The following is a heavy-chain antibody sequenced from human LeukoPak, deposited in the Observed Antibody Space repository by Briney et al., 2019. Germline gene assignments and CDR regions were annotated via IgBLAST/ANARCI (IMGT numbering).Heavy chain of an antibody. J-gene: IGHJ3*02. CDR2: ISSSSSTI. CDR3: ATLWGYDSSGLAAFDI. V-gene: IGHV3-48*01. D-gene: IGHD3-22*01. Sequence: HSGGSLRLSCAASGFTFSSYSMNWVRQAPGKGLEWVSYISSSSSTIYYADSVKGRFTISRDNAKNSLYLQMNSLRAEDTAVYYCATLWGYDSSGLAAFDIWGQGTMVTVSS. CDR1: GFTFSSYS.